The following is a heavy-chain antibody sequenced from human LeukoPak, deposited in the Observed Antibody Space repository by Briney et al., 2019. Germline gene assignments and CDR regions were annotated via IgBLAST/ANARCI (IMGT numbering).Heavy chain of an antibody. CDR3: ARGLFLSGYLDAFDI. V-gene: IGHV3-53*01. CDR2: IYNDGRT. Sequence: GGSLRLSCAASGFTVNNKYMTWVRQAPGKGLEWVSLIYNDGRTYYADSVKGRCTISRDNLKNVLYLQMNSVKVEDTALYYCARGLFLSGYLDAFDIWGQGTVVTVSS. J-gene: IGHJ3*02. D-gene: IGHD3-22*01. CDR1: GFTVNNKY.